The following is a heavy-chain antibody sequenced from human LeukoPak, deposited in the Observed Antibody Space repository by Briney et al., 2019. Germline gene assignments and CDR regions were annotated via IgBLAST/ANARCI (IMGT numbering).Heavy chain of an antibody. D-gene: IGHD6-13*01. CDR3: ARGYSSSWYYFDY. J-gene: IGHJ4*02. CDR1: GGSISSYY. V-gene: IGHV4-59*01. CDR2: IYYSGST. Sequence: PSETLSLTCTVSGGSISSYYWSWIRQPPGKGLEWNGYIYYSGSTNYNPSLKSRVTISVDTSKNQFSLKLSSVTAADTAVYYCARGYSSSWYYFDYWGQGTLVTVSS.